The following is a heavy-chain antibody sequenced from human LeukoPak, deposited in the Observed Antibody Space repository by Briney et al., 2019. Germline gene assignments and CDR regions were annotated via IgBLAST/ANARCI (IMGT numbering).Heavy chain of an antibody. CDR2: INHSGST. V-gene: IGHV4-34*01. D-gene: IGHD6-6*01. Sequence: PSETLSLTCAVYGGSFSGYYWSWIRQPPGKGLEWIGEINHSGSTNYNPSLKSRVTISVDTSKNQFSLKLSSVTAADTAVYYCARQAARGFDYWGQETLVTVSS. CDR1: GGSFSGYY. CDR3: ARQAARGFDY. J-gene: IGHJ4*02.